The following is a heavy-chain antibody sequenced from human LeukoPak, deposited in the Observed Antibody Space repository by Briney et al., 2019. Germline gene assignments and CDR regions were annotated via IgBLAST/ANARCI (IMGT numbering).Heavy chain of an antibody. V-gene: IGHV1-2*02. Sequence: GASVKVSCKAYGYTFTGYHMHWVRQAPGQGLEGMGWINPKSGGTNYAQKFQGRVTMTRDTSISTAYMELSRLRSDDTAVYYCANKEDYFDYWGQGTLVTVSS. CDR3: ANKEDYFDY. CDR1: GYTFTGYH. J-gene: IGHJ4*02. CDR2: INPKSGGT.